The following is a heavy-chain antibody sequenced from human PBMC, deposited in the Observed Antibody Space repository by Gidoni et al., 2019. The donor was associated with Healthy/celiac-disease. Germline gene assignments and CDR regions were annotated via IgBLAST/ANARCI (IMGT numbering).Heavy chain of an antibody. CDR1: GYY. CDR3: ARPNNPQHDYGDYEGVGYFDY. CDR2: IYHSGST. J-gene: IGHJ4*02. V-gene: IGHV4-38-2*01. D-gene: IGHD4-17*01. Sequence: GYYWGWIRQPPGKGLEWIGSIYHSGSTYYNPSLKSRVTISVDTSKNQFSLKLSSVTAADTAVYYCARPNNPQHDYGDYEGVGYFDYWGQGTLVTVSS.